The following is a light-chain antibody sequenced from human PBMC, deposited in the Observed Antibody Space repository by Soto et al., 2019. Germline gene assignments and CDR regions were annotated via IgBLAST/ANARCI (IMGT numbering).Light chain of an antibody. V-gene: IGKV1-39*01. CDR2: TAS. CDR3: QQSYSTPLT. CDR1: QSISSY. J-gene: IGKJ4*01. Sequence: DIKMTQSPSSLSASVGDRVPITCRAIQSISSYLNWYQQKPGKAPKLLISTASSLQSGVPSRFSGSGSGTDFTLTISSLQPEDFATYYCQQSYSTPLTFGGGTKVDIK.